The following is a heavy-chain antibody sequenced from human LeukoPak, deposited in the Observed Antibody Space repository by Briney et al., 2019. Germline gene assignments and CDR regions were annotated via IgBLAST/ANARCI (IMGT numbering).Heavy chain of an antibody. CDR1: GYTFTSYY. CDR2: INPSGGST. Sequence: ASVKVSCRASGYTFTSYYMHWVRQAPGQGLEWMGIINPSGGSTSYAQKFQGRVTMTRDTSTSTVYMELSSLRSEDTAVYYCARGGRTRFSSRNFDYWGQGTLVTVSS. V-gene: IGHV1-46*01. D-gene: IGHD3-9*01. J-gene: IGHJ4*02. CDR3: ARGGRTRFSSRNFDY.